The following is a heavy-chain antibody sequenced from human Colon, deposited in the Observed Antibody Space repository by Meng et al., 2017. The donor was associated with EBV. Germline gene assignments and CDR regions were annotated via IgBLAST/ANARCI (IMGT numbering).Heavy chain of an antibody. Sequence: LQRQDSGQGLVKPSQTLSLTCTVSGGSISSSSYYWGWIRQPPGKGLEWIGSIYYSGSTYYNPSLKSRVTISVDTSKNQFSLKLSSVTAADTAVYFCASPLGILGIVDLWGRGTLVTVSS. D-gene: IGHD7-27*01. CDR1: GGSISSSSYY. V-gene: IGHV4-39*01. CDR2: IYYSGST. J-gene: IGHJ2*01. CDR3: ASPLGILGIVDL.